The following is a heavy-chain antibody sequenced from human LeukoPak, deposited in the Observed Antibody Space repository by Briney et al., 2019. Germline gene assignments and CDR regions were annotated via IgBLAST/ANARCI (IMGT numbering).Heavy chain of an antibody. CDR3: ARGHDYHDAFDI. CDR1: GYTFNNYG. Sequence: ASVKVSCKASGYTFNNYGIIWVRQAPGQGLEWMGWISAYNGNTNYAQKRQGRVTMTTDTSTSTAYMELRSLRSDDTAVYYCARGHDYHDAFDIWGQGTMVTVSS. J-gene: IGHJ3*02. CDR2: ISAYNGNT. D-gene: IGHD4/OR15-4a*01. V-gene: IGHV1-18*01.